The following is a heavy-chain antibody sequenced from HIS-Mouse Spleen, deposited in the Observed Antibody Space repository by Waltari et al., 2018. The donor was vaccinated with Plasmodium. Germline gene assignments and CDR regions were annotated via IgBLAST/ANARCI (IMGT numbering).Heavy chain of an antibody. Sequence: QVQLVQSGAEVKKPGASVKVSCKASGYTFTGYYMHWVRQAPGQGLEWMVWSNPNSGGTNYAQKFQGRVTMTRDTSISTAYMELSRLRSDDTAVYYCARVLGYKAAAGTFVEYFQHWGQGTLVTVSS. J-gene: IGHJ1*01. CDR2: SNPNSGGT. D-gene: IGHD6-13*01. CDR1: GYTFTGYY. V-gene: IGHV1-2*02. CDR3: ARVLGYKAAAGTFVEYFQH.